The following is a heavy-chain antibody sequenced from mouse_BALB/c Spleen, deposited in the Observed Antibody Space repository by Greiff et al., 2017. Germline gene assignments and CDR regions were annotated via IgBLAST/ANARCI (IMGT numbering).Heavy chain of an antibody. CDR3: ARRRPYYYGSNYAMDY. CDR2: INPSTGYT. CDR1: GYTFTSYW. D-gene: IGHD1-1*01. J-gene: IGHJ4*01. V-gene: IGHV1-7*01. Sequence: QVHVKQSGAELAKPGASVKMSCKASGYTFTSYWMHWVKQRPGQGLEWIGYINPSTGYTEYNQKFKDKATLTADKSSSTAYMQLSSLTSEDSAVYYCARRRPYYYGSNYAMDYWGQGTSVTVSS.